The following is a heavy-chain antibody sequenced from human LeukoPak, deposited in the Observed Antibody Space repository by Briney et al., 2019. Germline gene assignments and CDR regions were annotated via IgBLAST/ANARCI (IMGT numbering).Heavy chain of an antibody. J-gene: IGHJ4*02. CDR3: ARKETGNYRVFDY. Sequence: SETLSLTCGVSGGSISSINWWNWVRQPPGKGLEWIGEIYHGGSTNYNPSLKSRVTISVDKSKNQFSLNLSSVTAADTAVYYCARKETGNYRVFDYWGQGTLVTVSS. D-gene: IGHD7-27*01. CDR2: IYHGGST. CDR1: GGSISSINW. V-gene: IGHV4-4*02.